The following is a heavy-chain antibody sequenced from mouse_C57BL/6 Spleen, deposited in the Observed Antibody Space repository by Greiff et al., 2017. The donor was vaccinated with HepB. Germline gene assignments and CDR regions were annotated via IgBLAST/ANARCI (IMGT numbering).Heavy chain of an antibody. Sequence: VQLKESGPGLVKPSQSLSLTCSVTGYSITSGYYWNWIRQFPGNKLEWMGYISYDGSNNYNPSLKNRISITRDTSKNQFFLKLNSVTTEDTATYYCARDPPHAYWGQGTLVTVSA. CDR3: ARDPPHAY. CDR2: ISYDGSN. CDR1: GYSITSGYY. J-gene: IGHJ3*01. D-gene: IGHD6-1*01. V-gene: IGHV3-6*01.